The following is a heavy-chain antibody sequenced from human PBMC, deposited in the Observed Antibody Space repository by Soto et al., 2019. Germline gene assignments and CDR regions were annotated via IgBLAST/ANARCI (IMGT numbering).Heavy chain of an antibody. CDR3: ARQYGWLYDY. D-gene: IGHD2-2*02. J-gene: IGHJ4*02. V-gene: IGHV4-39*01. CDR2: IYYSGST. Sequence: QLQLQESGPGLVKPSETLSLTCTVSGGSISSSSYYWGWIRQPPGKGLEWIGSIYYSGSTYYNPSLKSRVTIPLDTSKNQFSLKLSSVTAADTAVYYCARQYGWLYDYWGQGTLVTVSS. CDR1: GGSISSSSYY.